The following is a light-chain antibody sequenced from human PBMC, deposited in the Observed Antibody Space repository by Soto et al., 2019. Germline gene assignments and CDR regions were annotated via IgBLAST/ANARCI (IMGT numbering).Light chain of an antibody. Sequence: DIQLTQSPSTLSASVGDRVTITCRASQSVGSWLAWYQQRPGKAPRLLIYDASSLDSGVPARFSGSGSGTEFTLTVSSLQPDDFATYYCQQYDDYSWKTFGQGTKVEIQ. V-gene: IGKV1-5*01. CDR3: QQYDDYSWKT. J-gene: IGKJ1*01. CDR1: QSVGSW. CDR2: DAS.